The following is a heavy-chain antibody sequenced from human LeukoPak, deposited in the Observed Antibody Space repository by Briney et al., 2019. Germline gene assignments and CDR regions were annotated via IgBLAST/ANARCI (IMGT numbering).Heavy chain of an antibody. D-gene: IGHD1-26*01. CDR2: ISGSGDST. CDR1: GFTFSTYA. V-gene: IGHV3-23*01. CDR3: AKGWSYKID. Sequence: GGSLRLSCAASGFTFSTYAMSWVRQAPGKGLEWVSDISGSGDSTYYADSVKGRFTISRANSKNTLYLQMNSLRAEDTAVYYCAKGWSYKIDWGQGTLVTVSS. J-gene: IGHJ4*02.